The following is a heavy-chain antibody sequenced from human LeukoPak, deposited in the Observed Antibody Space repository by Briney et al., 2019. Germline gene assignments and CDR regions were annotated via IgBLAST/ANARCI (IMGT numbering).Heavy chain of an antibody. Sequence: SETLSLTCTVSGGSISSYYWSWIRQPPGKGLEWIGYIYYSGSTNYNPSLKSRVTISVDTSKNQFSLKLSSVPAAGTAVYYCARGKNVDYWGQGTLVTVSS. CDR1: GGSISSYY. CDR3: ARGKNVDY. V-gene: IGHV4-59*01. CDR2: IYYSGST. J-gene: IGHJ4*02.